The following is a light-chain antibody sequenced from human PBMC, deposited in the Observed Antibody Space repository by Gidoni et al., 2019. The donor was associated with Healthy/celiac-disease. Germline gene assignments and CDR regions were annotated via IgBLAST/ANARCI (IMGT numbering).Light chain of an antibody. CDR3: LSADSSGCYV. Sequence: SYELTQPPSVSVSLGQMARITCSGEALPKKYAYWYQQKPGQFPVLVIYKDSERPSGIPERFSGSSSGTIVTLTIRGVQAEDEADYYCLSADSSGCYVFGTGTKVTVL. J-gene: IGLJ1*01. V-gene: IGLV3-16*01. CDR1: ALPKKY. CDR2: KDS.